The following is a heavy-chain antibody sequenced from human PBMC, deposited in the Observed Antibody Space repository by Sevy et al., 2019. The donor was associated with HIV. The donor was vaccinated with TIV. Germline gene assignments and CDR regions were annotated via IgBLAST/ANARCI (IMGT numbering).Heavy chain of an antibody. CDR2: IRSKAYGGTT. CDR3: TRDRDRLLWFGELLYDAFDI. D-gene: IGHD3-10*01. CDR1: GFTFGDYA. V-gene: IGHV3-49*03. J-gene: IGHJ3*02. Sequence: GGSLRLSCTASGFTFGDYAMSWFHQAPGKGLEWVGFIRSKAYGGTTEYAASVKGRFTISRDDSKSIAYLQMNSLKTEDTAVYYCTRDRDRLLWFGELLYDAFDIWGQGTMVTVSS.